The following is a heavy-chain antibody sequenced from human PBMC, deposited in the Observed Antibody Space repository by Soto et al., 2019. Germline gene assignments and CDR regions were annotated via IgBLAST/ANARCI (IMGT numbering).Heavy chain of an antibody. CDR1: GDTFSDST. Sequence: SVKVSCKASGDTFSDSTINWVRQAPGQRLEWMGGIIPIFDTANYAEKYQGRVTITADESTSTSFMEVSSLRSEDTAVYYCARNGTLTGYSYGMDVWGQGTMVTVSS. CDR3: ARNGTLTGYSYGMDV. CDR2: IIPIFDTA. J-gene: IGHJ6*02. D-gene: IGHD1-1*01. V-gene: IGHV1-69*13.